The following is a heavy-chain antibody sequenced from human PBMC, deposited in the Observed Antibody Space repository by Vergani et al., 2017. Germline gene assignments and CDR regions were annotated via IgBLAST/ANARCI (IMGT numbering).Heavy chain of an antibody. V-gene: IGHV3-21*01. CDR2: ISSSSSYI. J-gene: IGHJ6*02. Sequence: EVQLVESGGGLVKPGGSLRLSCAASGFTFSSYSMNGVRQAPGKGLDWVSSISSSSSYIYYADSVKGRFTIPRDNAKNSLYLQMNSLRAEDTAVYYCAREGVVVVPAAMEGSSTPYYYYYGMDVWGQGTTVTVSS. CDR3: AREGVVVVPAAMEGSSTPYYYYYGMDV. D-gene: IGHD2-2*01. CDR1: GFTFSSYS.